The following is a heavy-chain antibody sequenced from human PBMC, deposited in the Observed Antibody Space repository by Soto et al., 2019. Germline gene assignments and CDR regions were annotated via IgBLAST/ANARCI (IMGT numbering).Heavy chain of an antibody. V-gene: IGHV1-3*01. D-gene: IGHD6-19*01. Sequence: QVQLVQSGAEVKKHGASVKVSCKASGYTFTSYAIHWVRQAPGQRLEWMGWINAGNGNTKYSQQFQDRVTITRDTSASTAYMELSSLRSADTAVYYCARDLGGWPDYWGQGTLGTVSS. J-gene: IGHJ4*02. CDR3: ARDLGGWPDY. CDR2: INAGNGNT. CDR1: GYTFTSYA.